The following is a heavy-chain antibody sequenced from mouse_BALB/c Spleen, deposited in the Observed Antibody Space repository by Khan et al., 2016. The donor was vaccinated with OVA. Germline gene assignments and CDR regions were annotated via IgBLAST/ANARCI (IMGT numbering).Heavy chain of an antibody. D-gene: IGHD2-14*01. J-gene: IGHJ3*01. V-gene: IGHV1-4*01. CDR1: GYTFTTYT. CDR2: IIPTNDYT. CDR3: AREGAYYRSDGWFAY. Sequence: QVQLQQSETELARPGASVQMSCKASGYTFTTYTIHWVKQRPGQGLEWIGYIIPTNDYTNYNQKFKDRATLTADKSSRTAYMHLRSLKSEDSALYYCAREGAYYRSDGWFAYWGQGTLVTVSA.